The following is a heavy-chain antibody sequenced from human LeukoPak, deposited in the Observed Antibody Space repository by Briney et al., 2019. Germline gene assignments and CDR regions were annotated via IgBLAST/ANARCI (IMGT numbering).Heavy chain of an antibody. D-gene: IGHD3-10*01. CDR1: GGSTSSGGYY. V-gene: IGHV4-31*03. Sequence: SETLSLTCILSGGSTSSGGYYWSWIRQHPGKGLEWIGYIYYSGSTYYNPSLKSRVTISVDTSKNQFSLKLSSVTAADTAKYYCASLLYGSGIYYSWGQGTLVTVSS. CDR2: IYYSGST. CDR3: ASLLYGSGIYYS. J-gene: IGHJ4*02.